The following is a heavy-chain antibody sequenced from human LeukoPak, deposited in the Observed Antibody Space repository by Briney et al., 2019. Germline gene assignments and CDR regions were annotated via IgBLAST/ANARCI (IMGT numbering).Heavy chain of an antibody. CDR2: INHSGST. CDR3: ASLRERSYYARGFDY. Sequence: SETLSLTCTVSGGSISSYYWSWIRQPPGKGLEWIGEINHSGSTNYNPSLKSRVTISVDTSKNQFSLKLSSVTAADTAVYYCASLRERSYYARGFDYWGQGTLVTVSS. V-gene: IGHV4-34*01. D-gene: IGHD1-26*01. J-gene: IGHJ4*02. CDR1: GGSISSYY.